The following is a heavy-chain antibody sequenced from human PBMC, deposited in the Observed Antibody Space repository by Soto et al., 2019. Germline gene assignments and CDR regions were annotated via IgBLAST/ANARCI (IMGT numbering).Heavy chain of an antibody. D-gene: IGHD2-21*02. CDR2: ISTAVGAT. CDR3: ATDRTAEVRNFEY. V-gene: IGHV3-23*01. CDR1: VFTFSNHA. Sequence: VGSLRLSCAVSVFTFSNHAMSCVRQSPGKGLEWVSAISTAVGATYYADSVKGRFTTSRDDSNNTMFLQMNSLRAEDTAVYYCATDRTAEVRNFEYWGQGTLDLVSS. J-gene: IGHJ4*02.